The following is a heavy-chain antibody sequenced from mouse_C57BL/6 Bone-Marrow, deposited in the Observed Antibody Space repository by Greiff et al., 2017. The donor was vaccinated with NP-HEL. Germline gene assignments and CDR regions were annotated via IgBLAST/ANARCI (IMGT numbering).Heavy chain of an antibody. D-gene: IGHD3-2*02. Sequence: LVKPGASVKISCKASGYAFSSSWMNWVKQRPGKGLEWIGRIYPGDGDTNYNGKFKGKATLTADKSSSTAYMQLSSLTSEDSAVYFCARQLSPYYYAMDYWGQGTSVTVSS. V-gene: IGHV1-82*01. J-gene: IGHJ4*01. CDR2: IYPGDGDT. CDR3: ARQLSPYYYAMDY. CDR1: GYAFSSSW.